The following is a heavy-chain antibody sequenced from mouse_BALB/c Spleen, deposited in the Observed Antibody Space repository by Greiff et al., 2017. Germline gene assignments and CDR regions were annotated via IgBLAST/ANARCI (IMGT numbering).Heavy chain of an antibody. V-gene: IGHV5-6-4*01. CDR2: ISSGGSYT. CDR1: GFTFSSYT. CDR3: TREENYYGSSYDWYFDV. D-gene: IGHD1-1*01. Sequence: EVQLQESGGGLVKPGGSLKLSCAASGFTFSSYTMSWVRQTPEKRLEWVATISSGGSYTYYPDSVKGRFTISRDNAKNTLYLQMSSLKSEDTAMYYCTREENYYGSSYDWYFDVWGAGTTVTVSS. J-gene: IGHJ1*01.